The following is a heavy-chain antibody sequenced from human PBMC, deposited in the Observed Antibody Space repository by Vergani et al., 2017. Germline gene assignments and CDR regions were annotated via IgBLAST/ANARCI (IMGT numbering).Heavy chain of an antibody. J-gene: IGHJ4*02. D-gene: IGHD3-10*01. CDR2: INPNSGGT. CDR1: GYTFTGYY. CDR3: ARDALMVWFGEYPFDY. V-gene: IGHV1-2*04. Sequence: QVQLVQSGAEVKKPGASVKVSCKASGYTFTGYYMHWVRQAPGQGLEWMGWINPNSGGTNYAQEFQGWVTMTRDTSISTAYMELSRLRSDDTAVYYCARDALMVWFGEYPFDYWGQGTLVTVSS.